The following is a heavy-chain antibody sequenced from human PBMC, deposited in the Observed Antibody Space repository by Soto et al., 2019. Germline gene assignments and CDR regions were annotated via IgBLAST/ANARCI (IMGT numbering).Heavy chain of an antibody. J-gene: IGHJ6*02. CDR3: ARQMVGATTVPYYYYGMDV. CDR2: IDPSDSYT. D-gene: IGHD1-26*01. Sequence: GESLKISCKGSGYSFTSYWISWVRQMPGKGLEWMGRIDPSDSYTNYSPSFQGHVTISADKSVSTAYLQWSSLKASDTAMYYCARQMVGATTVPYYYYGMDVWGQGTTVTVSS. CDR1: GYSFTSYW. V-gene: IGHV5-10-1*01.